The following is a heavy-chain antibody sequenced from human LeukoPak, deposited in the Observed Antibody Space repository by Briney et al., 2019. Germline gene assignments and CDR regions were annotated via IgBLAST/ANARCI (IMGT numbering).Heavy chain of an antibody. D-gene: IGHD3-9*01. CDR3: ATNAHYDILTGYYRDSFDI. CDR1: GFTFSSYAM. V-gene: IGHV4-4*02. CDR2: IYHSVST. Sequence: PGGSLRLSCAASGFTFSSYAMSWVRQPPGKGLEWIGEIYHSVSTNYNPSLKSRVTISVDKSKNQFSLKLSSVTAADTAVYYCATNAHYDILTGYYRDSFDIWGQGTMVTVSS. J-gene: IGHJ3*02.